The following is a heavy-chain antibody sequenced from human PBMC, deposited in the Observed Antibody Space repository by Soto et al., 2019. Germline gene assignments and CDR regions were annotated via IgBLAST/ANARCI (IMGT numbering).Heavy chain of an antibody. Sequence: GESLKISCAASGFTFSSYAMHWVRQAPGKGLEYVSAISSNGGSTYYANSVKGRFTISRDNSKNTLYLQMGSLRAEDMAVYYCARDRGSYYVGAFDIWGQGTMVTVSS. CDR3: ARDRGSYYVGAFDI. D-gene: IGHD1-26*01. CDR2: ISSNGGST. V-gene: IGHV3-64*01. J-gene: IGHJ3*02. CDR1: GFTFSSYA.